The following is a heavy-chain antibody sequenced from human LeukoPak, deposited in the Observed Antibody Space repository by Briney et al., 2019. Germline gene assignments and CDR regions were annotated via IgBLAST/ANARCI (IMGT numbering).Heavy chain of an antibody. CDR3: ARPATRYSSFDY. J-gene: IGHJ4*02. CDR2: IYYSGST. CDR1: GFTFSSFS. D-gene: IGHD6-13*01. Sequence: GSLRLSCAASGFTFSSFSMNWVRQPPGKGLEWIGSIYYSGSTYYNPSLKSRVTISVDTSKNQFSLKLSSVTAADTAVYYCARPATRYSSFDYWGQGTLVTVSS. V-gene: IGHV4-39*01.